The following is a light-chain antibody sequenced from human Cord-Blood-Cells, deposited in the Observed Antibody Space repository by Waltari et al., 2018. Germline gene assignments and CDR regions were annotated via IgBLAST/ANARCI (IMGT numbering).Light chain of an antibody. CDR2: EVI. Sequence: QSALTQPPSAAGSPGQSVPLSSTGTSSDAGGYNYVPWYQQPPGKAPKPMIYEVIKRPSGVPDRFSGSKSGNTASLTVSGLQAEDEADYYCSSYAGSNNLVFGGGTKLTVL. J-gene: IGLJ3*02. CDR1: SSDAGGYNY. CDR3: SSYAGSNNLV. V-gene: IGLV2-8*01.